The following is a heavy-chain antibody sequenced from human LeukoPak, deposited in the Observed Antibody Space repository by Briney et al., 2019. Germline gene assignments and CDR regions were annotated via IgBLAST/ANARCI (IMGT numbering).Heavy chain of an antibody. D-gene: IGHD6-13*01. CDR1: GFTFISYG. CDR3: ARALPSRRYYFDH. CDR2: ISTSGTTI. V-gene: IGHV3-48*03. J-gene: IGHJ4*02. Sequence: GGSLRLSCAASGFTFISYGMNWVRQAPGKGLEWVSYISTSGTTIYYADSVKGRFTISRDNAKNSLYLQMNSLRAEDTAVYYCARALPSRRYYFDHWGQGTLVTVSS.